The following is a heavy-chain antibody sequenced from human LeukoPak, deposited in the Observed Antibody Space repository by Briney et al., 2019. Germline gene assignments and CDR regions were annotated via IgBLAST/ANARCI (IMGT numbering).Heavy chain of an antibody. CDR3: ARGTMVRGVPRDY. J-gene: IGHJ4*02. CDR2: INPNSGGT. D-gene: IGHD3-10*01. V-gene: IGHV1-2*06. CDR1: GYTFTGYY. Sequence: ASVKVSCKASGYTFTGYYMHWVRQAPGRGLEWMGRINPNSGGTNYAQKFQGRVTMTRDTSISTAYMELSRLRSDDTAVYYCARGTMVRGVPRDYWGQGTLVTVSS.